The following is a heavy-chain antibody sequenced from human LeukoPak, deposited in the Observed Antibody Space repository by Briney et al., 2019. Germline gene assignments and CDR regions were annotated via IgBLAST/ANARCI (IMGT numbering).Heavy chain of an antibody. D-gene: IGHD2-15*01. CDR2: IRSKANNYAT. J-gene: IGHJ4*02. CDR1: GFTFSGSV. Sequence: PGGSLRLSCAASGFTFSGSVMHWVRQASGKGLEWVGRIRSKANNYATAYVASVKGRFTISRDDSKNTAYLQMNSLKTEDTAVYYCAVNYCSGGSCYMLWGQGTLVTVSS. CDR3: AVNYCSGGSCYML. V-gene: IGHV3-73*01.